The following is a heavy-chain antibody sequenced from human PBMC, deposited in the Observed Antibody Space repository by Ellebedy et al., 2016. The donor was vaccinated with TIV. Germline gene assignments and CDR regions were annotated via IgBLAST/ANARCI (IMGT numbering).Heavy chain of an antibody. CDR3: TLSSGWYGHYFDY. Sequence: GESLKISCTASGFTFGDYAMSWVRQAPGKGLEWVGFIRSKAYGGTTEYAASVKGRFTISRDDSKSIAYLQMNSLKTEDTAVYYCTLSSGWYGHYFDYWGQGTLVTVSS. D-gene: IGHD6-19*01. CDR1: GFTFGDYA. J-gene: IGHJ4*02. CDR2: IRSKAYGGTT. V-gene: IGHV3-49*04.